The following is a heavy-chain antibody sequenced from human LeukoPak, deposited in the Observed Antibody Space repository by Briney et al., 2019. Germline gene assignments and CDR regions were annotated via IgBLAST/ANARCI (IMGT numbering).Heavy chain of an antibody. CDR1: GFTFSSYA. CDR3: ARGVGATVYYYYGMDV. J-gene: IGHJ6*02. D-gene: IGHD1-26*01. CDR2: ISSNGGST. V-gene: IGHV3-64*01. Sequence: GGSLRLSCAASGFTFSSYAMHWVRQAPGKGLEYVSAISSNGGSTYYANSVEGRFTISRDNSKNTLYLQMGSLRAEDMAVYYCARGVGATVYYYYGMDVRGQGTTVTVSS.